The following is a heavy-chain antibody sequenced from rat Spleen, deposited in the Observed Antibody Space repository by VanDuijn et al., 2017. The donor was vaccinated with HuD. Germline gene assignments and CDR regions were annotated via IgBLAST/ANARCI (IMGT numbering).Heavy chain of an antibody. CDR1: GFTFNNYW. Sequence: EVQLVESDGGLVQPGGSLKLSCVASGFTFNNYWMTWIRQAPGKGLEWVASITNASGRTYYPDSVKGRFTISRDDAKSTLYLQMDSLRSEDTATYYCTRRPYYDGAYYPFAYWGQGTLVTVSS. CDR2: ITNASGRT. J-gene: IGHJ3*01. CDR3: TRRPYYDGAYYPFAY. D-gene: IGHD1-12*02. V-gene: IGHV5-31*01.